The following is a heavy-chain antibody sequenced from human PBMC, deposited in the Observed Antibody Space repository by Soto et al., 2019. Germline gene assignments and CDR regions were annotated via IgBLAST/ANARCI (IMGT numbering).Heavy chain of an antibody. V-gene: IGHV5-51*01. J-gene: IGHJ6*02. CDR2: IYPGDSDT. CDR3: ATGYCSGGSCYSDEYYYYYGMDV. Sequence: GESLKISCKGSGYSFTSYWIGWVRQMPGKGLEWMGIIYPGDSDTRYSPSFQGQVTISADKSISTAYLQWSSLKASDTAMYYCATGYCSGGSCYSDEYYYYYGMDVWGQGTTVTVSS. CDR1: GYSFTSYW. D-gene: IGHD2-15*01.